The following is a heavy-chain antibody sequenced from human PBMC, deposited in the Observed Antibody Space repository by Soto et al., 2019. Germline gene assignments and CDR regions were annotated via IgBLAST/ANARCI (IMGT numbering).Heavy chain of an antibody. CDR2: ISGSGGST. D-gene: IGHD3-10*01. CDR3: AKVGGRTDHAFDI. Sequence: GGSLRLSCAASGFTFSSYAMSWVRQAPGKGREWVSAISGSGGSTYYADSVKGRFTISRDNSKNTLYLQMNSLIAEDTAVYYCAKVGGRTDHAFDIWGQGTMVTVSS. V-gene: IGHV3-23*01. J-gene: IGHJ3*02. CDR1: GFTFSSYA.